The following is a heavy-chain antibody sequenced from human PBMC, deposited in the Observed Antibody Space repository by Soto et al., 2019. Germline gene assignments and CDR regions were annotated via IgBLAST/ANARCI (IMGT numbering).Heavy chain of an antibody. CDR1: GFTFDDYA. Sequence: EVQLVESGGGLVQPGRSLRLSCAASGFTFDDYAMHWVRQAPGQGLEWVSGISWNSGSIGYADSVKGRFTISRDNAKNSLYLQMNSLRAEDTALYYCAKDMGADQRVATIPIDYWGQGTLVTVSS. V-gene: IGHV3-9*01. J-gene: IGHJ4*02. D-gene: IGHD5-12*01. CDR3: AKDMGADQRVATIPIDY. CDR2: ISWNSGSI.